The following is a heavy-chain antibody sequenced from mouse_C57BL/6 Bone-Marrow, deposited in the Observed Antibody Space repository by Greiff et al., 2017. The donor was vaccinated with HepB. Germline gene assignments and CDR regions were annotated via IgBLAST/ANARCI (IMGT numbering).Heavy chain of an antibody. Sequence: DVHLVESGGDLVKPGGSLKLSCAASGFTFSSYGMSWVRQTPDKRLEWVATISSGGSYTYYPDSVKGRFTISRDNAKNTLYLQMSSLKSEDTAMYYCARHGNWVDYWGQGTTLTVSS. CDR3: ARHGNWVDY. J-gene: IGHJ2*01. D-gene: IGHD4-1*01. CDR2: ISSGGSYT. CDR1: GFTFSSYG. V-gene: IGHV5-6*01.